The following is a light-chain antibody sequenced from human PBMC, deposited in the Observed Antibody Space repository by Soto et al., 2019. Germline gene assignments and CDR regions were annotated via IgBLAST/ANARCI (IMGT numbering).Light chain of an antibody. V-gene: IGKV3-11*01. Sequence: EIVLTQSPATLSLSPGERATLSCRASQSVSSYLAWYQQKPGQAPRLLIYDASKRVTGIPARLTGSGSGTDFTLTISSLEPEDFGVYYCQQRSNWPPTWTFGQGTKVEIK. CDR2: DAS. CDR1: QSVSSY. J-gene: IGKJ1*01. CDR3: QQRSNWPPTWT.